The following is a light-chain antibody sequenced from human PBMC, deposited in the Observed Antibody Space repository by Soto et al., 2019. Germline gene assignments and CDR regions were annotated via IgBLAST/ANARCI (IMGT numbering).Light chain of an antibody. Sequence: DIQMTQSPSTLSGSVGDRVTITCRASQTISSWLAWYQQKPGKAPKLLIYAASSLQSGVPSRFSGSGSGTDFTLTISSLQSEDFAVYYCQQYDYWPPITFGQGTRLEI. J-gene: IGKJ5*01. CDR2: AAS. V-gene: IGKV1-5*01. CDR3: QQYDYWPPIT. CDR1: QTISSW.